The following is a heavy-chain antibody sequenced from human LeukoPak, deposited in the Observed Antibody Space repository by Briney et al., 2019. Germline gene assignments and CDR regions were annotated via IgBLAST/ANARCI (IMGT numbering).Heavy chain of an antibody. Sequence: SETLSPTCAVYGGSFSGYYWSWIRQPPGKGLEWIGEINHSGSTNYNPSLKSRVTISVDTSKNQFSLKLSSVTAADTAVYYCARSVYYDSSVNYWGQGTLVTVSS. CDR3: ARSVYYDSSVNY. V-gene: IGHV4-34*01. CDR2: INHSGST. D-gene: IGHD3-22*01. CDR1: GGSFSGYY. J-gene: IGHJ4*02.